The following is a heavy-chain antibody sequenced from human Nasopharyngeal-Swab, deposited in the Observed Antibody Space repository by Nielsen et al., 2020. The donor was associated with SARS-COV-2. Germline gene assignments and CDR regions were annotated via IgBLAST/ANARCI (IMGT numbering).Heavy chain of an antibody. D-gene: IGHD6-13*01. CDR3: ARDETSSWYRVSAD. V-gene: IGHV3-48*02. CDR2: ISSISSTI. J-gene: IGHJ4*02. Sequence: GGSLRLSCAASGFTFSRYRMNWVRQAPGKGLEWVSYISSISSTIYYAASVKGRFTISRDNAKNSLSLQMNSLRDEDTAVYYCARDETSSWYRVSADWGQGTLVTVSS. CDR1: GFTFSRYR.